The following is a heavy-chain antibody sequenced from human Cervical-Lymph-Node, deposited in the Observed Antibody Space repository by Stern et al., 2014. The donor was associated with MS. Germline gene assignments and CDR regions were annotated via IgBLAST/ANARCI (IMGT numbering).Heavy chain of an antibody. CDR3: ARSQDIVVVSAATVEGYYYFGMDV. V-gene: IGHV4-39*01. Sequence: QVQLQESGPGLVKPSGTLSLTCTISGGSMKSRSYYWVWIRQPPGKGLEWIGSVYYDGRTYYNPSLTSRVTISEDTSKNQFSLQLSSATAADTAVYYCARSQDIVVVSAATVEGYYYFGMDVWGQGTTVTVSS. J-gene: IGHJ6*02. CDR1: GGSMKSRSYY. CDR2: VYYDGRT. D-gene: IGHD2-2*01.